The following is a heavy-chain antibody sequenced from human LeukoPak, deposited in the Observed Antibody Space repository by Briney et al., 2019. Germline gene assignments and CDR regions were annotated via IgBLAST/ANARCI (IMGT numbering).Heavy chain of an antibody. V-gene: IGHV3-53*01. CDR2: IYNTGET. Sequence: PGGSLRLSCAASGFSFSNYWMSWVRQAPGEGLEWVSFIYNTGETYYADSVKGRFTISRDNSKNTLYLQMNSLRAEDTAVYYCARWYCGRNTCYYDYWGQGTLVTVSS. CDR1: GFSFSNYW. CDR3: ARWYCGRNTCYYDY. D-gene: IGHD2-2*01. J-gene: IGHJ4*02.